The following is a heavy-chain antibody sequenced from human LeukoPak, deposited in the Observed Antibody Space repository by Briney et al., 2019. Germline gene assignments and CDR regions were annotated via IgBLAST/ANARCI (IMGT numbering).Heavy chain of an antibody. D-gene: IGHD6-19*01. CDR2: ISSSGSTI. Sequence: PGGSLRLSCAASGFTFSDYYMSWIRQAPGKGLEWVSYISSSGSTIYYADSVKGRFTISRDNAKNSLYLQINSLRAEDTAVYYCARDIPLAGRELFDYWGQGTLVTVSS. CDR1: GFTFSDYY. J-gene: IGHJ4*02. CDR3: ARDIPLAGRELFDY. V-gene: IGHV3-11*04.